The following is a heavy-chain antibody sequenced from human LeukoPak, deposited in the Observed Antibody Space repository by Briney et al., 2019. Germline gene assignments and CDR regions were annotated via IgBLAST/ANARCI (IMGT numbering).Heavy chain of an antibody. CDR2: ISGYNGNT. J-gene: IGHJ4*02. V-gene: IGHV1-18*01. CDR1: GYSFTNYG. D-gene: IGHD4-17*01. CDR3: ARDRSDYPYY. Sequence: ASVKVPYMASGYSFTNYGITLVRQAPGQGLEWMGWISGYNGNTKYAQKFQGRVTMTTDTSTGTAYMELRSLRSDDTAVYYCARDRSDYPYYWGQGTMVTVSS.